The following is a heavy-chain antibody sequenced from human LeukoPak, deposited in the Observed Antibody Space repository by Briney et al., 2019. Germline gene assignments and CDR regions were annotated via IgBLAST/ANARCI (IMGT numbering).Heavy chain of an antibody. D-gene: IGHD2-2*01. Sequence: GASVKVSCKASGYTFTSYDINWVRQATGQGLEWMGWMNPDNGNTGFAQNFQGRVTMTRNISISTAYMALSSLRSGDTAVYYCARGHVLVPAATDYWGQGTLVTVSS. CDR1: GYTFTSYD. CDR2: MNPDNGNT. V-gene: IGHV1-8*01. J-gene: IGHJ4*02. CDR3: ARGHVLVPAATDY.